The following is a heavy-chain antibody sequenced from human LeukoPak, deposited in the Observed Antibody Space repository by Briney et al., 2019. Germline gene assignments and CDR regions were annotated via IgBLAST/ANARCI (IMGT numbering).Heavy chain of an antibody. J-gene: IGHJ4*02. D-gene: IGHD3-22*01. Sequence: GASVTVSCTASGGTFSSYAISWVRQAPGQGLEWMGGIIPIFGTANYAQKFQGRVTITADESTSTAYMELSSLRSEDTAVYYCARGEDDYYDSSGYYLLDYWGQGTLVTVSS. CDR2: IIPIFGTA. CDR3: ARGEDDYYDSSGYYLLDY. CDR1: GGTFSSYA. V-gene: IGHV1-69*01.